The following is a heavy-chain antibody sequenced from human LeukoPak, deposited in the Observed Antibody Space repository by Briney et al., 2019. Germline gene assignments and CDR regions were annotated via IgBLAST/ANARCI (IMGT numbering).Heavy chain of an antibody. V-gene: IGHV4-59*08. CDR1: GGSISSYY. CDR2: IYYSGST. D-gene: IGHD3-22*01. J-gene: IGHJ4*02. Sequence: PSETLSLTCTVSGGSISSYYWSWIRQPPGKGLEWIGYIYYSGSTNYNPSLKSRVTISVDTSKNQFSLKLSSVTAADTAVYYCARLQPYYYDSSGYFDYWGQGTLVTVSS. CDR3: ARLQPYYYDSSGYFDY.